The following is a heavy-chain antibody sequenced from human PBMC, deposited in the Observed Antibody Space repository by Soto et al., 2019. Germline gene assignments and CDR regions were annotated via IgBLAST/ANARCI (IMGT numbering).Heavy chain of an antibody. CDR1: GFTFSSYA. D-gene: IGHD3-3*01. CDR2: ISGDGGST. Sequence: EVQLLESGGGLVQPGGSLRLSCAASGFTFSSYAMSWVRQAPGKGLEWVSGISGDGGSTDYGDSVKGRFTISRDNSRNTLFLQMNCLRADDTAVYYCAKDANGFGRPVDYWGQGTLVTVSS. CDR3: AKDANGFGRPVDY. V-gene: IGHV3-23*01. J-gene: IGHJ4*02.